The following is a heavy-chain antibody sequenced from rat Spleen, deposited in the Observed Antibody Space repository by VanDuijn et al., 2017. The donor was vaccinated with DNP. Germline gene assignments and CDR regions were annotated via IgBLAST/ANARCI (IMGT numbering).Heavy chain of an antibody. D-gene: IGHD1-4*01. CDR3: ATSPGPNWFAY. Sequence: EVQLQESGPGLVKPSQSLSLTCSVTGYSITSSSRWNWIRRFPGNKLEWMGYINSAGSTDYNPSLKSRISITRDTSKNQFFLQVNSVTTEDTATYYCATSPGPNWFAYWGQGTLVTVSS. V-gene: IGHV3-3*01. J-gene: IGHJ3*01. CDR1: GYSITSSSR. CDR2: INSAGST.